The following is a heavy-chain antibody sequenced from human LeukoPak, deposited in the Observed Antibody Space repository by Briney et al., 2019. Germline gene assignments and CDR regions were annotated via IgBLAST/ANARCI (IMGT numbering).Heavy chain of an antibody. CDR3: ARDSSATFSSSWYYFDY. D-gene: IGHD6-13*01. CDR1: GLSFSSYA. J-gene: IGHJ4*02. CDR2: ISYDGSNE. Sequence: QSGGSLRLSCAASGLSFSSYAIHWVRQAPGKGLEWVAVISYDGSNEYYADSVKGRFTISRDNSKNTLYLQMNSLRAEDTAVYYCARDSSATFSSSWYYFDYWGQGTLVTVSS. V-gene: IGHV3-30*04.